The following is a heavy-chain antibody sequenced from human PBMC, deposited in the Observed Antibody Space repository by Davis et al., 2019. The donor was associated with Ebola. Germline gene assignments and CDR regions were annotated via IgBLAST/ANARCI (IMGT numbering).Heavy chain of an antibody. Sequence: PGGSLRLSWAASGFIFRTYGMNWVRQAPGKGLEWVSGISGSGGKTYYADSVKGRFTISRDNTKNTLYLQMSSLRAEDTAVYYCARDLGGVGSHWGQGILVTVSS. CDR1: GFIFRTYG. D-gene: IGHD3-16*01. CDR2: ISGSGGKT. V-gene: IGHV3-23*01. J-gene: IGHJ4*02. CDR3: ARDLGGVGSH.